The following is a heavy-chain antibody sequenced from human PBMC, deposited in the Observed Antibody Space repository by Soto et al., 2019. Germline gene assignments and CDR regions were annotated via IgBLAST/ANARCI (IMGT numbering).Heavy chain of an antibody. CDR3: ARGRPYGMDV. V-gene: IGHV3-74*01. CDR1: GFTFGSYW. J-gene: IGHJ6*02. CDR2: IDSDGSST. Sequence: EVQLVESGGGLVQPGGSLRVSCAASGFTFGSYWMNWVRQAPGKGLVWVSRIDSDGSSTTYADSVKGRFTTSRDNAKNTLYLQMSSLRGEVTAVYYCARGRPYGMDVWGHGTTVTVSS.